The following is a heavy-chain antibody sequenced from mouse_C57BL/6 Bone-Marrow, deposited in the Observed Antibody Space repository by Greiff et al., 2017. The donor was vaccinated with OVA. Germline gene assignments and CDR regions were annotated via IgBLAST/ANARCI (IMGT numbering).Heavy chain of an antibody. CDR1: GYTFTSYW. V-gene: IGHV1-59*01. CDR3: ARGFYAMDY. J-gene: IGHJ4*01. Sequence: QVQLQQPGAELVRPGPSVKLSCKASGYTFTSYWMHWVKQRPGQGLEWIGVIDPSDSYTNSNQKFKGKATLTVDTSSSTASMQLSSLTSEDSAVYYCARGFYAMDYWGQGTSVTVSS. CDR2: IDPSDSYT.